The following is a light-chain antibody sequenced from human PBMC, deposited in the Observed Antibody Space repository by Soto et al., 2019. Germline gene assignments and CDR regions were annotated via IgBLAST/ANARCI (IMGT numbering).Light chain of an antibody. V-gene: IGLV2-8*01. CDR1: SSDVGGYNY. CDR3: SSYAGSNNLV. CDR2: EVS. J-gene: IGLJ1*01. Sequence: LTRPVSTACTSRQSVNISCTGTSSDVGGYNYVSWYQQHPGKAPKLMIYEVSKRPSGVPDRFSGSKSGNTASLTVSGLQAEDEADYYCSSYAGSNNLVFGTGTKVTVL.